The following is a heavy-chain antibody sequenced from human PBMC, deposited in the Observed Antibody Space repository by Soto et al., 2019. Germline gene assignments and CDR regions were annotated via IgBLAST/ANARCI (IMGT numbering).Heavy chain of an antibody. CDR3: ARDRLDFSTAPLSTCAFDI. J-gene: IGHJ3*02. D-gene: IGHD2-2*01. CDR2: IYYSGST. Sequence: SETLSLTCTVSGGSISSGGYYWSWIRQHPGKGLEWIGYIYYSGSTYYNPSLKSRVTISVDTSKNQFSLKLSSVTAADTAVYYCARDRLDFSTAPLSTCAFDIWGQGTMVTV. CDR1: GGSISSGGYY. V-gene: IGHV4-31*03.